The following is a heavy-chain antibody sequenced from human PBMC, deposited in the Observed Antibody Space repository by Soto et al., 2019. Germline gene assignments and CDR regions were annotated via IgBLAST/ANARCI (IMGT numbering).Heavy chain of an antibody. V-gene: IGHV1-2*02. CDR2: IGPASGDT. CDR1: GYTFTGHY. Sequence: QVQLVQSGAEVKKPGASVKVSCKASGYTFTGHYIHWVRQAPGQGPEWMGEIGPASGDTRYAQKFQGRVSMTTDTSTTTAYMELRSLRSDDTAVYYCARVVPGAEAWFGPWGQGTLVTVSS. D-gene: IGHD2-2*01. CDR3: ARVVPGAEAWFGP. J-gene: IGHJ5*02.